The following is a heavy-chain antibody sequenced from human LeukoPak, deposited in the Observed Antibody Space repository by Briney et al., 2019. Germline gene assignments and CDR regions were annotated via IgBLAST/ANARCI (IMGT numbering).Heavy chain of an antibody. D-gene: IGHD3-10*01. Sequence: GRSLRLSCAASRFTFSDYWMNWVRQTPGKGLEWVANINHNGTEKYYVGSVEGRFTISRDNAKNSLYLQMNSLRAEDTAVYYCARWIGGFDSWGQGALVTVS. CDR3: ARWIGGFDS. CDR2: INHNGTEK. V-gene: IGHV3-7*01. CDR1: RFTFSDYW. J-gene: IGHJ4*02.